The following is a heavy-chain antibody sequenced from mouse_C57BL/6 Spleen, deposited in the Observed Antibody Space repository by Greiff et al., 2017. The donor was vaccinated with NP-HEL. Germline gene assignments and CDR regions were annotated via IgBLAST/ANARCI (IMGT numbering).Heavy chain of an antibody. CDR2: IYPGDGDT. CDR1: GYAFSSSW. CDR3: ARWAYYDYGYAMDY. J-gene: IGHJ4*01. D-gene: IGHD2-4*01. Sequence: VQLQQSGPELVKPGASVKISCKASGYAFSSSWMNWVKQRPGKGLEWIGRIYPGDGDTNYNGKFKGKATLTADKSSSTAYMQLSSLTSEDSAVYFGARWAYYDYGYAMDYWGQGTSVTVSS. V-gene: IGHV1-82*01.